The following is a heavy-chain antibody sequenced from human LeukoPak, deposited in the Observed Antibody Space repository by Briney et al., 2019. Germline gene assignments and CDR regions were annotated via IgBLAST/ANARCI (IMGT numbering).Heavy chain of an antibody. Sequence: SETLSLTCAVYGGTFSGYYWSWIRQPPGKGLEWIGEISHSGNTNYNPSLKSRVTISVDTSKNQFSLKLSSVTAADTAVYYCARVTEYSSSRQIDYWGQGTLVTVSS. CDR2: ISHSGNT. CDR1: GGTFSGYY. J-gene: IGHJ4*02. CDR3: ARVTEYSSSRQIDY. V-gene: IGHV4-34*01. D-gene: IGHD6-6*01.